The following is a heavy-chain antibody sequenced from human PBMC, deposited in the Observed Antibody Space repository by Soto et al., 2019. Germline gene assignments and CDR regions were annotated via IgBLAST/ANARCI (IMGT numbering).Heavy chain of an antibody. Sequence: QVQLQQWGAGLLKPSETLSLTCAVYGGFVSSGSYYWSWIRQPPGKGLEWIGEMSHSGGTHFNPSLKRLSTISVDTSKMQFSLKMSSVTVAVTALYYCARVERGTATTVVDDFDIWGPGTMVTVSS. CDR2: MSHSGGT. CDR1: GGFVSSGSYY. V-gene: IGHV4-34*01. D-gene: IGHD1-1*01. CDR3: ARVERGTATTVVDDFDI. J-gene: IGHJ3*02.